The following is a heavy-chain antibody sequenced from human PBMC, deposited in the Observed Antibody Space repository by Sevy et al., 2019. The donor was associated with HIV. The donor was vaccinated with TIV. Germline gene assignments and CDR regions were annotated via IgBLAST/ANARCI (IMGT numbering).Heavy chain of an antibody. CDR1: GGSISSSSYY. V-gene: IGHV4-39*01. J-gene: IGHJ5*02. Sequence: SETLSLTCTVSGGSISSSSYYWGWIRQPPGKGLEWIGSIYYSGSTYYNPSLKSRVTISVDTSKNQFSLKLSSVTAADTAVYYCARGIYDFWRGYYTVGHWFDPWGQGTLVTVSS. CDR3: ARGIYDFWRGYYTVGHWFDP. D-gene: IGHD3-3*01. CDR2: IYYSGST.